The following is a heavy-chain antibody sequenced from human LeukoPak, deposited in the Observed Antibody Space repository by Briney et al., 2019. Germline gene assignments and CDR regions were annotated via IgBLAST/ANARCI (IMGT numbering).Heavy chain of an antibody. CDR2: IYYSGST. D-gene: IGHD6-13*01. CDR3: ARGRGQQLVLLVDWFDP. J-gene: IGHJ5*02. V-gene: IGHV4-31*03. CDR1: GGSISSGGYY. Sequence: SQTLSLTCTVSGGSISSGGYYWSWICQHPGKGLEWIGYIYYSGSTYYNPSLKSRVTISVDTSKNQFSLKLSSVTAADTAVYYCARGRGQQLVLLVDWFDPWGQGTLVTVSS.